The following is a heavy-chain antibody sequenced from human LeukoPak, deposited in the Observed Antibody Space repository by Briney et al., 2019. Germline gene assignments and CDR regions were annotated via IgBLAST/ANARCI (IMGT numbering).Heavy chain of an antibody. V-gene: IGHV3-49*04. CDR3: TTTWIQLWLRPEY. Sequence: PGGSLRLSCTASGFTFGDYAMSWVRQAPGKGLEWVGFIRSKAYGGTTEYAASVKGRFTISRDDSKSIAYLQMNSLKTEDTAVYYCTTTWIQLWLRPEYWGQGTLVTVSS. J-gene: IGHJ4*02. CDR2: IRSKAYGGTT. D-gene: IGHD5-18*01. CDR1: GFTFGDYA.